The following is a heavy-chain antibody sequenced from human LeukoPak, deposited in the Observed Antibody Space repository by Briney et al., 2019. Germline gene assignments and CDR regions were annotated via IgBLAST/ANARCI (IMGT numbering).Heavy chain of an antibody. D-gene: IGHD3-16*02. CDR2: IYYSGST. V-gene: IGHV4-39*07. Sequence: SETLSLTCTVSGGSISSSSYYWGWIRQPPGKGLEWIGSIYYSGSTYYNPSLKSRVTISVDTSKNQFSLKLSSVTAADTAVYYCARYVHGSNWGSYRYLYFDYWGQGTLVTVSS. J-gene: IGHJ4*02. CDR3: ARYVHGSNWGSYRYLYFDY. CDR1: GGSISSSSYY.